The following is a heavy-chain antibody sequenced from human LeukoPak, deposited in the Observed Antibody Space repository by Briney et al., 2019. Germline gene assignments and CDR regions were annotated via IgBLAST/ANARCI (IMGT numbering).Heavy chain of an antibody. J-gene: IGHJ4*02. V-gene: IGHV1-2*04. CDR2: INPNSGGT. CDR1: GYTFTGYY. CDR3: ARLSGRDCSGGSCYSRAFDC. D-gene: IGHD2-15*01. Sequence: ASVKVSCKASGYTFTGYYMHWVRQAPGQGLEWMGWINPNSGGTNYAQKFQGWVTMTRDTSISTAYMELSRLRSDDTAVYYCARLSGRDCSGGSCYSRAFDCWGQGTLVTVSS.